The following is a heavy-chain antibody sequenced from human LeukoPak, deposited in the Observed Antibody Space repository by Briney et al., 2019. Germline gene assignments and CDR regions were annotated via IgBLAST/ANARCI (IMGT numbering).Heavy chain of an antibody. CDR1: GGSISSYS. V-gene: IGHV4-59*01. CDR3: ARRAYSYGHYYYFDF. CDR2: IYYTGSS. D-gene: IGHD5-18*01. J-gene: IGHJ4*02. Sequence: PSETLSLTCTVSGGSISSYSWSWIRQPPGKGLEWIGYIYYTGSSNYNPSLKSRVSISLDTSKNHFSLRLSSVTAADTAVYYCARRAYSYGHYYYFDFWGQGTLVTVSS.